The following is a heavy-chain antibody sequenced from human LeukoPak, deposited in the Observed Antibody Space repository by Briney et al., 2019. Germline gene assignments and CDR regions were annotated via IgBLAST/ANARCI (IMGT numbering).Heavy chain of an antibody. CDR3: AREPSNCGGDCYYDY. J-gene: IGHJ4*02. Sequence: SETLSLTCTVSGGSISSSSYYWGWIRQPPGKGLEWIGSIYYSGSTYYNPSLKSRVTITVDTSKNQFSLKLSSVTAADTAVYYCAREPSNCGGDCYYDYWGQGTLVTVSS. CDR2: IYYSGST. CDR1: GGSISSSSYY. V-gene: IGHV4-39*07. D-gene: IGHD2-21*02.